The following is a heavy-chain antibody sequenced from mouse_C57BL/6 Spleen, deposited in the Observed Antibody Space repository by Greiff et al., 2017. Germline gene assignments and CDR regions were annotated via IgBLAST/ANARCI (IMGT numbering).Heavy chain of an antibody. V-gene: IGHV14-4*01. CDR2: IDPENGDT. CDR1: GFNIQDDY. J-gene: IGHJ3*01. Sequence: VQLKESGAELVRPGASVKLSCTASGFNIQDDYMHWVKQRPEQGLEWIGSIDPENGDTEYASKFQGKATITADTTSNTAYLQLSSLTSEDTSVYYCTTPPVTKFAYWGQGTLVTVSA. D-gene: IGHD2-13*01. CDR3: TTPPVTKFAY.